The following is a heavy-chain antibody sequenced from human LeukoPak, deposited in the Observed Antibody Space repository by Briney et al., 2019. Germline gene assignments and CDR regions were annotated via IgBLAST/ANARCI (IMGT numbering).Heavy chain of an antibody. V-gene: IGHV3-15*07. CDR1: GLTFSSHW. J-gene: IGHJ4*02. CDR3: TTEPDLGDSSGYYYYY. CDR2: IKSKTDGGTT. Sequence: PGGSLRLSCAASGLTFSSHWMHWVRQAPGKGLEWVGRIKSKTDGGTTDYAAPVKGRFTISRDDSKNTLYLQMNSLKTEDTAVYYCTTEPDLGDSSGYYYYYWGQGTLVTVSS. D-gene: IGHD3-22*01.